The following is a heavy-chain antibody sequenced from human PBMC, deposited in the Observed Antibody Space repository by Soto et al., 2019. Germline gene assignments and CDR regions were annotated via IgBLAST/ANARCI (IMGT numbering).Heavy chain of an antibody. J-gene: IGHJ4*02. CDR3: ATEYFYFPGSQGSFDA. D-gene: IGHD3-10*02. V-gene: IGHV1-69*06. CDR1: GGTFGSRA. CDR2: IFPDTA. Sequence: QLVQSGAEVKRPGSSVKVSCRASGGTFGSRAVTWLRQAPGQGLGWMGHIFPDTADYAHTVQGRVTISADNTTATAYLQLDTLASKDTDFYYCATEYFYFPGSQGSFDAWGQGTPVTVSS.